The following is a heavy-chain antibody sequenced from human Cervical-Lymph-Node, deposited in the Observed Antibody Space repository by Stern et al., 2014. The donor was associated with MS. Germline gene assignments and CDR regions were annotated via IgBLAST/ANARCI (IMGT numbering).Heavy chain of an antibody. CDR3: AKDISERHYYFDS. Sequence: QLVESGGGSVQPGRSLRLSCAASGFTFDDCAMHWVRQAPGKVLEWVSGISWNSNNIGYADSVRGRFTISRDNAKNSLYLQMNGLRPEDTALYYCAKDISERHYYFDSWGEGTLVTVSS. CDR1: GFTFDDCA. CDR2: ISWNSNNI. J-gene: IGHJ4*02. V-gene: IGHV3-9*01. D-gene: IGHD3-16*02.